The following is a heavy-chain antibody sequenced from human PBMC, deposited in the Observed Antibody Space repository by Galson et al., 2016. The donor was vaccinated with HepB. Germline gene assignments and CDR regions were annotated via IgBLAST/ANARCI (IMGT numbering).Heavy chain of an antibody. D-gene: IGHD6-19*01. J-gene: IGHJ5*02. V-gene: IGHV4-39*01. CDR2: IYNRGNT. CDR3: ARGIAVAGPTWFDP. CDR1: GGSISNRSYY. Sequence: ETLSLTCTVSGGSISNRSYYWGWIRQPPGKGLECIGRIYNRGNTYYNPTLQSRVTISVDTSKNQFSLKVRSLTAADTAVYYCARGIAVAGPTWFDPWGQGTLVTVSS.